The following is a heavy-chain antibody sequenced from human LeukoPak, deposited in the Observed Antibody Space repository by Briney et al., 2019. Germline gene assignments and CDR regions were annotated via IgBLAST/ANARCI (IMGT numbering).Heavy chain of an antibody. CDR2: IHYSGST. J-gene: IGHJ3*02. CDR3: ARGYYDFWSGYPNDAFDI. V-gene: IGHV4-39*07. Sequence: PSETLSLTCTVSGGSTSSTIYYWGWIRQPPGKGLEWIGSIHYSGSTYYNSSLKSRVTISVDTSKNQFSLKLSSVTAADTAVYYCARGYYDFWSGYPNDAFDIWGQGTMVTVSS. D-gene: IGHD3-3*01. CDR1: GGSTSSTIYY.